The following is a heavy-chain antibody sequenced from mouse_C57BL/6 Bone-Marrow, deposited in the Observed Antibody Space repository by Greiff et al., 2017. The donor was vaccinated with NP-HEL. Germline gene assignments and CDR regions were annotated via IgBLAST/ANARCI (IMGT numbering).Heavy chain of an antibody. J-gene: IGHJ3*01. CDR2: INPGSGGT. D-gene: IGHD2-4*01. CDR3: ARGGIYYDYAWFAY. CDR1: GYAFTNYL. V-gene: IGHV1-54*01. Sequence: QVQLKESGAELVRPGTSVKVSGKASGYAFTNYLIEWVKQRPGQGLEWIGVINPGSGGTNYNEKFKGKATLTADKSSSTAYMQLSSLTSEDSAVYFCARGGIYYDYAWFAYWGQGTLVTVSA.